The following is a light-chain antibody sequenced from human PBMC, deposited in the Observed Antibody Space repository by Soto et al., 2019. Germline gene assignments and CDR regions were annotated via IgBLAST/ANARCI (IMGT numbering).Light chain of an antibody. CDR2: GNN. Sequence: QSVLTQPPSASVTPGQRVTISCSGSSSNIGGNTVNWYQQLPGTAPKLLIYGNNQRPSGVPDRFSGSKSATSASLAISGLQSEDGADYYCAAWDDRLNGPVFGTGTKVTVL. V-gene: IGLV1-44*01. CDR3: AAWDDRLNGPV. CDR1: SSNIGGNT. J-gene: IGLJ1*01.